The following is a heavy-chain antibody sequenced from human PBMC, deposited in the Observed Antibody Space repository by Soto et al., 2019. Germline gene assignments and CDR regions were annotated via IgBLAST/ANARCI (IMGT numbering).Heavy chain of an antibody. Sequence: SETLSLTCTVSGGSISSSSYYWGWIRQPPGKGLEWIGSIYYSGSTYYNPSLKSRVTISVDTSKNQFSLKLSSVTAADTAVYYCASSAKAWTPATQERGDAFDIWGQGTMVTVSS. CDR3: ASSAKAWTPATQERGDAFDI. J-gene: IGHJ3*02. CDR1: GGSISSSSYY. D-gene: IGHD1-1*01. CDR2: IYYSGST. V-gene: IGHV4-39*01.